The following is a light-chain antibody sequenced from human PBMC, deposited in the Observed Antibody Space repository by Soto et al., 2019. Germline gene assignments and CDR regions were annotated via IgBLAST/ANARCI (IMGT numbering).Light chain of an antibody. CDR1: QGIKDY. V-gene: IGKV3-15*01. J-gene: IGKJ4*01. CDR3: QRYNNWPLT. Sequence: EIVMTQSPATLSVSPGERATLSCRASQGIKDYVAWFQQKPGQTPRLLIYDTSTRATGVPARFSGSRSGTEFTLTINSLQSEDFAVYYCQRYNNWPLTFGGGTKVDIK. CDR2: DTS.